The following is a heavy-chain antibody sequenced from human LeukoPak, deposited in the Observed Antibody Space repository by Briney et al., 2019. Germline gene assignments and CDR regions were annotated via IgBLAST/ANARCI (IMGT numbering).Heavy chain of an antibody. CDR1: GFSFSSYW. Sequence: PGGSLRLSCEGSGFSFSSYWMTWVRQLPGKGPEWVANIRQDESERYFADSVKGRFTISRDNAKKSVYLHMSSLRAEDTALYYCARLSAHYYGSYFYYYMDVWGKGTTVTVSS. CDR2: IRQDESER. J-gene: IGHJ6*03. V-gene: IGHV3-7*01. D-gene: IGHD3-10*01. CDR3: ARLSAHYYGSYFYYYMDV.